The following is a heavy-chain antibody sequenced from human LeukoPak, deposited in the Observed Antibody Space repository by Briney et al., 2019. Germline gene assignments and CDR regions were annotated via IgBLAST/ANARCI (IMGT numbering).Heavy chain of an antibody. D-gene: IGHD6-19*01. CDR2: ISSSSSYI. J-gene: IGHJ4*02. CDR3: ARGSVAVAGTEDY. V-gene: IGHV3-21*01. CDR1: GFTFSSYS. Sequence: GGSLRLSCAASGFTFSSYSMNWVRQAPGKGLEWVSSISSSSSYIYYADSVKGRFTISRDNAKNSLYLQMNSLRAEDTAVYYCARGSVAVAGTEDYWGQGTLVTVSS.